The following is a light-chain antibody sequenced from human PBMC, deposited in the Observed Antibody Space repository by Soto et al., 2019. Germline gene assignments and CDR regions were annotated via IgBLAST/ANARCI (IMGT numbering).Light chain of an antibody. V-gene: IGLV2-14*01. CDR1: SSDVGGYNY. Sequence: QSALTQPASVSGSPGQSITISCTGNSSDVGGYNYVSWYQQHPGKAPKFMIYDVSNRPSGVSNRFSGSKSGNTASLTISGLQSEDEADYYCSSYTTSNTRQIVFGTGTKLTVL. CDR2: DVS. CDR3: SSYTTSNTRQIV. J-gene: IGLJ1*01.